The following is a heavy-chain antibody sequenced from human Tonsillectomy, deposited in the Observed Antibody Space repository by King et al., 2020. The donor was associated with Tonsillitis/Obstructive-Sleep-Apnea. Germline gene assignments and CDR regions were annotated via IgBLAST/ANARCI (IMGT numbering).Heavy chain of an antibody. J-gene: IGHJ3*02. CDR2: IYYSGNT. CDR1: GGSISSDY. V-gene: IGHV4-59*01. Sequence: VQLQESGPGLVKPSETLSLTCTVSGGSISSDYWSWIRQPPGKGLEWIGYIYYSGNTNYNPSLKSRVTISVDTSNNQFSLKLGSVTAADTAVYYCARFEVAEDAFDIWGPGTRVTVSS. D-gene: IGHD2-21*01. CDR3: ARFEVAEDAFDI.